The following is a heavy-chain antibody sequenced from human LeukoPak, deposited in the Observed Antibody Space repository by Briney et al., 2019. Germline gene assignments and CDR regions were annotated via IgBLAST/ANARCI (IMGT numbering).Heavy chain of an antibody. Sequence: ASVTVSCKASGYTFTGYYMHWVRQAPGQGLEWMGWINPNSGGTNYAQKFQGRVTMTRDTSISTAYMELSRLRSDDTAVYYCARSIMPLGRGPKYYWFDPWGQGTLVTVSS. V-gene: IGHV1-2*02. D-gene: IGHD2-2*01. J-gene: IGHJ5*02. CDR1: GYTFTGYY. CDR2: INPNSGGT. CDR3: ARSIMPLGRGPKYYWFDP.